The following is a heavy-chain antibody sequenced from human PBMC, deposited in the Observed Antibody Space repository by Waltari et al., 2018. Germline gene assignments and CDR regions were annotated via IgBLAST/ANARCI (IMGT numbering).Heavy chain of an antibody. V-gene: IGHV4-4*07. CDR2: IYTSGST. Sequence: QVQLQESGPGLVKPSEILSLTCTVSGGSISSYYWSWIRQPAGKGLEWIGRIYTSGSTNSNPSLKSRVTMSVDTSKNQFSLKLSSVTAADTAVYYCARVTTRGGIRYFDYWGQGTLVTVSS. CDR3: ARVTTRGGIRYFDY. J-gene: IGHJ4*02. D-gene: IGHD4-17*01. CDR1: GGSISSYY.